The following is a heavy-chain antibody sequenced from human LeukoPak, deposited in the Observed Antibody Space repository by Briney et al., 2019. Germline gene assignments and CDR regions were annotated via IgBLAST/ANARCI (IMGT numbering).Heavy chain of an antibody. V-gene: IGHV3-73*01. J-gene: IGHJ4*02. CDR2: IRSKANSYAT. CDR3: TLRAYSSGWYLDYFDY. Sequence: GGSLRLTCAASGFTFSGSAMHWVRQASGKGLEWVGRIRSKANSYATAYAASVKGRFTISRDDSKNTAYLQMNSLKTEDTAVYYCTLRAYSSGWYLDYFDYWGQGTLVTVFS. D-gene: IGHD6-19*01. CDR1: GFTFSGSA.